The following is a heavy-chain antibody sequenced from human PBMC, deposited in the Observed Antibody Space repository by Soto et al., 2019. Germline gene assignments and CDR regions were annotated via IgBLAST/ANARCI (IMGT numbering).Heavy chain of an antibody. CDR2: TYYRSKWYN. J-gene: IGHJ6*02. D-gene: IGHD6-13*01. V-gene: IGHV6-1*01. CDR3: ARDSQISSSWQFYYYGMDV. Sequence: SQTLSLTCAISGDSVSSNSAAWNWIRQSPSRGLEWLGRTYYRSKWYNDYAVSVKSRITINPDTSKNQFSLQLNSVTPEDTAVYYCARDSQISSSWQFYYYGMDVWGQGTTVTVSS. CDR1: GDSVSSNSAA.